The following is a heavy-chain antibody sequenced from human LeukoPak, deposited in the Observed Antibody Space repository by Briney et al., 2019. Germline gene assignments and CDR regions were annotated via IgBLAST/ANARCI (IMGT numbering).Heavy chain of an antibody. CDR3: AKSGSTSWYLDY. D-gene: IGHD6-13*01. CDR2: ISGSGDNNDNT. CDR1: GFTFSVYA. J-gene: IGHJ4*02. V-gene: IGHV3-23*01. Sequence: GGSLRLSCAASGFTFSVYAMSWVRQAPGKGLEWVSAISGSGDNNDNTYYADSVKGQFTISRDNSKNTLYLQMSSRRAEDAAVYYCAKSGSTSWYLDYWGQGTLVTVSS.